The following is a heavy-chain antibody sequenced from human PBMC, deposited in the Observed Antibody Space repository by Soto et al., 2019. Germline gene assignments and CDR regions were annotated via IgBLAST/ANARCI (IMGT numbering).Heavy chain of an antibody. J-gene: IGHJ6*02. Sequence: PGESLKISCKGSGYSFTSYWIGWVPQMPGKGLEWMGIIYPGDSDTRYSPSFQGQVTISADKSISTASLQWSSLKASDTAMYYCARLSWRGDGCLQYYYYGMDVWGQGTMVTVSS. CDR3: ARLSWRGDGCLQYYYYGMDV. CDR1: GYSFTSYW. V-gene: IGHV5-51*01. D-gene: IGHD2-15*01. CDR2: IYPGDSDT.